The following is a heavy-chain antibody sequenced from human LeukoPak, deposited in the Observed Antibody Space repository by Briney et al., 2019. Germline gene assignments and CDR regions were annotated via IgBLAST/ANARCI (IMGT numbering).Heavy chain of an antibody. CDR3: AKDLCRSSTSCYVDY. CDR1: GFTFSSYG. CDR2: IWYDGSNK. V-gene: IGHV3-33*06. J-gene: IGHJ4*02. Sequence: PGGSLRLSCAASGFTFSSYGMHWVRQAPGKGLEWVAVIWYDGSNKYYADSVKGRFTISGDNSKNTLYLQMNSLRAEDTAVYYCAKDLCRSSTSCYVDYWGQGTLVTVSS. D-gene: IGHD2-2*01.